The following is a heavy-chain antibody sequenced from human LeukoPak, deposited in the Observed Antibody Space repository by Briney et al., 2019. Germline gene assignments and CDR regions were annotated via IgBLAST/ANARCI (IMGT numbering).Heavy chain of an antibody. CDR2: IIPIFGTA. D-gene: IGHD6-13*01. Sequence: ASVKVSCKASGGTFSSYAISWVRQAPGQGLEWMGGIIPIFGTANYAQKFQGRVTITADKSTSTAYVELSSLRSEDTAVYYCARDPGGYSSSWYMGYWGQGTLVTVSS. CDR3: ARDPGGYSSSWYMGY. CDR1: GGTFSSYA. J-gene: IGHJ4*02. V-gene: IGHV1-69*06.